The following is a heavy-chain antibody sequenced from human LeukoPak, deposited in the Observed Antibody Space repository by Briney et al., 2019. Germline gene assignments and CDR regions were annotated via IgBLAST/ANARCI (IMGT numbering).Heavy chain of an antibody. CDR2: IKQDGSEK. D-gene: IGHD3-16*01. CDR1: GFTFSSYW. J-gene: IGHJ4*02. V-gene: IGHV3-7*01. CDR3: ARRFHRAAESPIFDY. Sequence: PGRSLRLSCAASGFTFSSYWMSWVRQAPGKGLEWVANIKQDGSEKYYVDSVKGRFTISRDNAKNSLYLQMNSLRAEDTAVYYCARRFHRAAESPIFDYWGQGTLVTVSS.